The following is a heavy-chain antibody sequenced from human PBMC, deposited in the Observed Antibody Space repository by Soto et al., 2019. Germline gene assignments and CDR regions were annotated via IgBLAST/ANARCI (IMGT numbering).Heavy chain of an antibody. CDR2: ISGSGGST. D-gene: IGHD1-26*01. CDR3: ASLSGSYSQRHY. J-gene: IGHJ4*02. Sequence: GGSLRLSCAASGFTFSSYAMSWVRQAPGKGLEWVSAISGSGGSTYYADSVKGRFTISRDNSKNTLYLQMNSLRAEDTAVYYCASLSGSYSQRHYWGQGTLVTVSS. CDR1: GFTFSSYA. V-gene: IGHV3-23*01.